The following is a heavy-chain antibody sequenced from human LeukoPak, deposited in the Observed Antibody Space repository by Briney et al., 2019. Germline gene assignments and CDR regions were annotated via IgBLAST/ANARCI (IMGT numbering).Heavy chain of an antibody. D-gene: IGHD3-22*01. J-gene: IGHJ4*02. CDR3: AKDPRGQSSGYYSRLGTFDY. CDR2: ISYDGSSK. Sequence: GRSLRLSCAASGFIFSSYAIHWVRQAPGKGLEWVAVISYDGSSKYYADSVKDRFTISRDNSKNTLYLQMNSLRAEDTAVYYCAKDPRGQSSGYYSRLGTFDYWGQGTLVTVSS. CDR1: GFIFSSYA. V-gene: IGHV3-30*04.